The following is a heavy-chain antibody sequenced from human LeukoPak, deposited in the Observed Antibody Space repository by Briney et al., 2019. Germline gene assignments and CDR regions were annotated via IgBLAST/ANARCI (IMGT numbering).Heavy chain of an antibody. CDR1: GGSISSGVYY. V-gene: IGHV4-31*03. J-gene: IGHJ4*02. CDR3: AGAGSGYFDY. D-gene: IGHD3-10*01. Sequence: SETLSLTRTVSGGSISSGVYYWSWIRQHPGKGLEWIGYIYYGGSTYYNPPLKSRVTISVDTSKNQFSLKLSSVTAADTAVYYCAGAGSGYFDYWGQGTLVTVSS. CDR2: IYYGGST.